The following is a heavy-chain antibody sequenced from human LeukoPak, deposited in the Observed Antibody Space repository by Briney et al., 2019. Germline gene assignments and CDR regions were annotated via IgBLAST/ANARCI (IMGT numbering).Heavy chain of an antibody. CDR3: ARGGVVGSSWYYYYYYMDV. CDR2: INHSGST. D-gene: IGHD6-13*01. V-gene: IGHV4-34*01. J-gene: IGHJ6*03. Sequence: KPSETLSLTCAVYGGSFSGYYWSWIRQPPGKGLEWIGEINHSGSTNYNPSLKSRVTISVDTSKNQFSLKLSSVTAADTAVYYCARGGVVGSSWYYYYYYMDVWGKGTTVTVSS. CDR1: GGSFSGYY.